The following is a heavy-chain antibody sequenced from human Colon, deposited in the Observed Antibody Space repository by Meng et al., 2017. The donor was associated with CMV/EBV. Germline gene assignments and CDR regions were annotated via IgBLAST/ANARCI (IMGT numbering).Heavy chain of an antibody. CDR3: AKSLGTDLWFGESRHDAFDI. Sequence: GESLKISCAASGFTFSSYWMSWVRQAPGKGLEWVANIKQDGSEKYYVDSVKGRFTASRDNARNSLYLQMNSLRAEDTAVYHCAKSLGTDLWFGESRHDAFDIWGQGTMVTVSS. CDR1: GFTFSSYW. V-gene: IGHV3-7*01. J-gene: IGHJ3*02. D-gene: IGHD3-10*01. CDR2: IKQDGSEK.